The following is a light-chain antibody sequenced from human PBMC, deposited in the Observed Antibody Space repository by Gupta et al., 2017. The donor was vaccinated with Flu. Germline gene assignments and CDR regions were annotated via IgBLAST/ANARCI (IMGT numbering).Light chain of an antibody. CDR2: AAS. V-gene: IGKV1-39*01. Sequence: PSSLSASVGDRVTITCRASQSISSYLNWYQQKPGKAPKLLIYAASRVKSGVPSRFSGSGSGTDFTLTISSRQPEDFATYYCQQSDSTPLPFGQGTKVEIK. CDR3: QQSDSTPLP. J-gene: IGKJ1*01. CDR1: QSISSY.